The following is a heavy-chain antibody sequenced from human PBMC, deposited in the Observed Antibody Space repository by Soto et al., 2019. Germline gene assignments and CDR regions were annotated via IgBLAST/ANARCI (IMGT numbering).Heavy chain of an antibody. CDR3: AKARRTGRGGFDY. CDR1: GFTFSDFA. Sequence: GGSLRLSCAASGFTFSDFAMSWVRQAPGEGLEWVSIISGSGGSTYSADSVRGRFTISRDNSKNTLYLQMNSLRAEDTAVYYCAKARRTGRGGFDYWGQGTLVTVSS. CDR2: ISGSGGST. D-gene: IGHD2-15*01. V-gene: IGHV3-23*01. J-gene: IGHJ4*02.